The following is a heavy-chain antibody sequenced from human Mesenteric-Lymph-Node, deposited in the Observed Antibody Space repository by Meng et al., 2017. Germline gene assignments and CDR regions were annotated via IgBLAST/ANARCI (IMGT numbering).Heavy chain of an antibody. CDR3: AREDWDGDNCDAVPFDY. CDR1: GFIFRSYW. CDR2: IKQDAFEK. D-gene: IGHD4/OR15-4a*01. Sequence: GESLKISCEGLGFIFRSYWMSWVRQAPGKGLEWVANIKQDAFEKYYVESVKGRFTISRDNAKNSVYLQMNSLRDEDTAVYYCAREDWDGDNCDAVPFDYWGQGALVTVSS. V-gene: IGHV3-7*01. J-gene: IGHJ4*02.